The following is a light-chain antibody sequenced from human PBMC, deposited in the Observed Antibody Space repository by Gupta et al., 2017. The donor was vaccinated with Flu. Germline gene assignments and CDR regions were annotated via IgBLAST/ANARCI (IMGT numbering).Light chain of an antibody. CDR1: TFPRQY. CDR2: KDT. Sequence: SAELTQPPSVSVSPGQTARITCSGDTFPRQYASWYQQRPGRAPRLLIYKDTERPPGIPERFSASSSGNTVTLTISGVQAEDEADYYCRSRLYVDTCVFGGGTQVTV. CDR3: RSRLYVDTCV. V-gene: IGLV3-25*03. J-gene: IGLJ3*02.